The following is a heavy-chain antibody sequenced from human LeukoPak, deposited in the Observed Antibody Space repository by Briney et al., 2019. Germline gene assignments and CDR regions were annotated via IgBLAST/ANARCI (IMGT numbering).Heavy chain of an antibody. CDR1: GDSVSSNSAA. Sequence: PSQTLSLTCAISGDSVSSNSAAWHWIRQSPSRGLEWLGRTYYRSKWYNDYAVSVKSRININPDTSKNQFSLQLNSVTPEDTAVYYCARGGQGDGYSADEAFDIWGQGTMVTVS. D-gene: IGHD5-18*01. CDR3: ARGGQGDGYSADEAFDI. CDR2: TYYRSKWYN. J-gene: IGHJ3*02. V-gene: IGHV6-1*01.